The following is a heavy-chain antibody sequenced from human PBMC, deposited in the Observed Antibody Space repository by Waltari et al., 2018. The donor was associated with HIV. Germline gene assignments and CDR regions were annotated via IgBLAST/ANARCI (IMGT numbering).Heavy chain of an antibody. J-gene: IGHJ6*02. D-gene: IGHD3-16*01. Sequence: EVQLVESGGGLVKPGGSLRLSCAASGFTFSSYSMNWVRQAPGKGLEWVSSMSSSSSYIYYADSVKGRFTISRDNAKNSLYLQMNSLRAEDTAVYYCARDFWGGYYYGMDVWGQGTTVTVSS. CDR3: ARDFWGGYYYGMDV. V-gene: IGHV3-21*01. CDR1: GFTFSSYS. CDR2: MSSSSSYI.